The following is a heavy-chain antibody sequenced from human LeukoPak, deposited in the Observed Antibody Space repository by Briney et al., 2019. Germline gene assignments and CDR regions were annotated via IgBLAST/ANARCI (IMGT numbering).Heavy chain of an antibody. V-gene: IGHV4-34*01. Sequence: SETLSLTCAAYGGSFSGYYWSWIRQPPGKGLEWIGEINHSGSTNYNPSLKSRVTISVDTSKNQFSLKLSSVTAADTAVYYCAREGSGGTIYYFDYWGQGTLVTVSS. CDR3: AREGSGGTIYYFDY. J-gene: IGHJ4*02. CDR2: INHSGST. CDR1: GGSFSGYY. D-gene: IGHD3-9*01.